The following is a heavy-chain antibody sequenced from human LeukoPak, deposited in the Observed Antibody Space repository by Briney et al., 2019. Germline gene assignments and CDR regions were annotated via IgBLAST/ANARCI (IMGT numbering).Heavy chain of an antibody. V-gene: IGHV4-4*07. CDR1: GASMSSYY. Sequence: SETLSLTCTVSGASMSSYYWSWIRQPAGKGLEWIGRTHTSASTNYNPSLKGRVTISVDTSKKQFSLRLSSVTAADTAMYYCATYYCPSGCRFDYWGQGILVTVSP. CDR2: THTSAST. D-gene: IGHD3-22*01. CDR3: ATYYCPSGCRFDY. J-gene: IGHJ4*02.